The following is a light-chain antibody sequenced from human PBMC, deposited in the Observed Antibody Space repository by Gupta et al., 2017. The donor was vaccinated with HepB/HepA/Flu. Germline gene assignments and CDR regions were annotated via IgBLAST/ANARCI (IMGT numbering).Light chain of an antibody. J-gene: IGKJ4*01. CDR1: QSISSY. CDR3: QQSYSTPLT. CDR2: AES. Sequence: DIEMTQSPSSLSASVGDRVTITCRASQSISSYLNWYQQKPGKAPKLLIYAESSLRSGVPSRVSGSGSGTDFTLTSSRLQPLDFATYYCQQSYSTPLTFGGGTKVEIK. V-gene: IGKV1-39*01.